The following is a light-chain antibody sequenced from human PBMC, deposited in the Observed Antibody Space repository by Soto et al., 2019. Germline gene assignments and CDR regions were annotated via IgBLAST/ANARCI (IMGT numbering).Light chain of an antibody. CDR3: SSFAGYYSLV. Sequence: QSVLTQPRSVSGSPGQSVTISCTGTSSDVGGYNYVSWYQQHPGKAPKLVIYAVNKRPSGVPDRFSGYKSGNTASLTISGLQAEDEADYYCSSFAGYYSLVFGGGTKLTVL. CDR1: SSDVGGYNY. V-gene: IGLV2-11*01. CDR2: AVN. J-gene: IGLJ2*01.